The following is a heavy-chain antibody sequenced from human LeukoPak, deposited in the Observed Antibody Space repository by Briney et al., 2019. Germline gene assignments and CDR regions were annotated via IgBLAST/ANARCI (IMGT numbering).Heavy chain of an antibody. CDR1: GFTFSSHW. V-gene: IGHV3-74*01. Sequence: PGGSLRLSCAASGFTFSSHWMHWVRQAPGKGLVWVSRTNTDGSSTSYADSVKGRFTISRDNAKNTLYLQMNSLRAEDTAVYFCARVPGGNSYGPFDYWGQGTLVTVSS. J-gene: IGHJ4*02. CDR3: ARVPGGNSYGPFDY. D-gene: IGHD5-18*01. CDR2: TNTDGSST.